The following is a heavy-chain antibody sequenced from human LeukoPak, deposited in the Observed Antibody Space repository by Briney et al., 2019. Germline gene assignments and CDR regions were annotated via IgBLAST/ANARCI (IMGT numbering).Heavy chain of an antibody. D-gene: IGHD3-9*01. J-gene: IGHJ5*02. CDR1: GGSISSSSYY. V-gene: IGHV4-39*07. CDR3: ARVHDDILTGHNWFDP. Sequence: SETLSLTCTVAGGSISSSSYYWGCIRQPPGKGLEWIGSIYYSGSTYYNPSLKSRVTISVDTSKNQFSLKLSSVTAADTAVYYCARVHDDILTGHNWFDPWGQGTLVTVS. CDR2: IYYSGST.